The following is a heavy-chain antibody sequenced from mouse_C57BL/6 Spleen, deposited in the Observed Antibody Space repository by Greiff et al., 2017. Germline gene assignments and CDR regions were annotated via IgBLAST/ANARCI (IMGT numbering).Heavy chain of an antibody. CDR2: IIPGSGST. J-gene: IGHJ2*01. Sequence: QVQLQQSGAELMKPGASVKLSCKATGYTFTGYWIEWVKQRPGHGLEWIGEIIPGSGSTNYNEKVKGKGTFTADTDSNTAYMQLSSLTSEDSAIYYCARNLYYGLVPDYFDYWGPGTTLTVSS. CDR3: ARNLYYGLVPDYFDY. CDR1: GYTFTGYW. D-gene: IGHD2-1*01. V-gene: IGHV1-9*01.